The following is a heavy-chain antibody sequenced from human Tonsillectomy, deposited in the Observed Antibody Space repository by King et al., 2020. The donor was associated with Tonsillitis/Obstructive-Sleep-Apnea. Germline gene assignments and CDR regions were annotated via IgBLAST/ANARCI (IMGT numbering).Heavy chain of an antibody. V-gene: IGHV1-18*01. CDR3: ARGTDLYCSGGSCYPWDY. D-gene: IGHD2-15*01. CDR2: ISAYNGNT. CDR1: GYTFTSYG. Sequence: QLVQSGAEVKKPGASVKVSCKASGYTFTSYGISWVRQAPGQGLEWMGWISAYNGNTNYAQKLQGRVTMTTDTSTSTGYMELRSPRSDDTAVYYCARGTDLYCSGGSCYPWDYWGQGTLVTVSS. J-gene: IGHJ4*02.